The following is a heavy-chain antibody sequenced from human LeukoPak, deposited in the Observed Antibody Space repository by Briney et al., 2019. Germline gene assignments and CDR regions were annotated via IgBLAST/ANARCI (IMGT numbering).Heavy chain of an antibody. CDR1: GGSISSGGYY. V-gene: IGHV4-31*03. D-gene: IGHD5-12*01. CDR2: IYYSGST. Sequence: PSETLSLTCTVSGGSISSGGYYWSWIRQHPGKGLEWIGYIYYSGSTYYNPSLKSRVTISVDTSKNQFSLKLSSVTAADTAVYYCARDESGYDPRAFDIWGQGTMVTVSS. CDR3: ARDESGYDPRAFDI. J-gene: IGHJ3*02.